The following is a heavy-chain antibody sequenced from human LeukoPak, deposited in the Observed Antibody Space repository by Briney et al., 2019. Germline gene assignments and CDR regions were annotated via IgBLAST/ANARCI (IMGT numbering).Heavy chain of an antibody. J-gene: IGHJ4*02. CDR1: GGSISSSSYY. Sequence: KASETLSLTCTVSGGSISSSSYYWGWIRQPPGKGLEWIGSIYYSGSTYYNPSLKSRVTISVDTSKNQFSLKLSSVTAADTAVYYCAREAPGMAVAGTSIGVDYWGQGTLVTVSS. D-gene: IGHD6-19*01. CDR3: AREAPGMAVAGTSIGVDY. V-gene: IGHV4-39*07. CDR2: IYYSGST.